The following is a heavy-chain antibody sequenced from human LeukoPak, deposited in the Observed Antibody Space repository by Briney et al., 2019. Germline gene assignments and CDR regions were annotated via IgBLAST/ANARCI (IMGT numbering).Heavy chain of an antibody. V-gene: IGHV3-23*01. CDR1: GFTFSSYA. D-gene: IGHD3-10*01. Sequence: GGSLRLSCAASGFTFSSYAMSWVRQAPGKGLEWVSAISGSGGSTYYADSVKGRFTISRDNSKNTLYLQMNSLRAEDTAVYYCAKSAHVRITMVRGVIPYFDYRGQGTLVTVSS. CDR2: ISGSGGST. CDR3: AKSAHVRITMVRGVIPYFDY. J-gene: IGHJ4*02.